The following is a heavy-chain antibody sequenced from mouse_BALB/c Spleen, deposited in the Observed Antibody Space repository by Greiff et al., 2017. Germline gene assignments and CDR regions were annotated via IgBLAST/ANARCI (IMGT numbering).Heavy chain of an antibody. Sequence: QVQLKESGPGLVAPSQSLSITCTVSGFSLTSYGVHWVRQPPGKGLEWLGVIWAGGSTNYNSALMSRLSISKDNSKSQVFLKMNSLQNDDTAMYYCARETARARFAYWGQGTLVTVSA. V-gene: IGHV2-9*02. CDR1: GFSLTSYG. J-gene: IGHJ3*01. CDR3: ARETARARFAY. CDR2: IWAGGST. D-gene: IGHD3-1*01.